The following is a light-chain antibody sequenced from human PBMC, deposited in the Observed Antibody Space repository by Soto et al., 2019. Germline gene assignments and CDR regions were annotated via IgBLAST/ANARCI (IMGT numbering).Light chain of an antibody. CDR2: AAS. CDR3: QQSHSPPHGT. V-gene: IGKV1-39*01. J-gene: IGKJ2*02. Sequence: DIQMTQSPSSLSASVGDRVTITCRASQSISSDINWYQQKPGKATKLLIYAASSLQSGVPSRFSGSVSGTDFPLTISSLQPEDFATYYSQQSHSPPHGTFGHGTTLALK. CDR1: QSISSD.